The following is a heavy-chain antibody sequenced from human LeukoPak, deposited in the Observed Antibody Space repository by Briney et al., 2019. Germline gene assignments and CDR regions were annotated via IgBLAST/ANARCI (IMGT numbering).Heavy chain of an antibody. Sequence: GGSLRLSCAASGFTFSSYEMNWVRQAPGKGLEWVSYISSSGSTIYYADSVKGRFTISRDNAKNSLYLQMNSLRADDTAVYHCARDGASRWGFSDYWGQGTLVTVSS. J-gene: IGHJ4*02. CDR2: ISSSGSTI. D-gene: IGHD6-13*01. CDR3: ARDGASRWGFSDY. CDR1: GFTFSSYE. V-gene: IGHV3-48*03.